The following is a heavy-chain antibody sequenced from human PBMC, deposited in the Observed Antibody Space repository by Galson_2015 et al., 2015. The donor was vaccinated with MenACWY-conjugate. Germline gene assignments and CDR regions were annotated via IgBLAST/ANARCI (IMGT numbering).Heavy chain of an antibody. D-gene: IGHD3-10*01. J-gene: IGHJ3*02. CDR1: GHSLTTYY. CDR2: INPRDGLT. Sequence: SVKVSCKASGHSLTTYYMHCVRQAPGQGLEWMGLINPRDGLTRYAQKFQGRVTMTRDTSTSTVYMELSSLRSEDTAVYYCARGLPGRGSGSYAAFDIWGQGTVVTVSS. CDR3: ARGLPGRGSGSYAAFDI. V-gene: IGHV1-46*01.